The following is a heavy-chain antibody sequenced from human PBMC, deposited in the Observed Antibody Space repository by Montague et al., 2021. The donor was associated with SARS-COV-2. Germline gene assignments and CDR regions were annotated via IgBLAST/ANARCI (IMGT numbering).Heavy chain of an antibody. Sequence: SETLSLTCGVYGGSFGGDHWSWIRPPPGKGLEWIGDIKQSGSTNYNPSLKSRVTISVDASKNQFSLKLTSVTAADTAVYFCARGHLSVSTIVVVFTSASYYFDYWGQGAQVTVSS. V-gene: IGHV4-34*01. D-gene: IGHD3-22*01. CDR1: GGSFGGDH. CDR3: ARGHLSVSTIVVVFTSASYYFDY. CDR2: IKQSGST. J-gene: IGHJ4*02.